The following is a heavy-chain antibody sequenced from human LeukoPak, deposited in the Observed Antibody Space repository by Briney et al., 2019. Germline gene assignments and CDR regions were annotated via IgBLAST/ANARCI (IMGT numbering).Heavy chain of an antibody. CDR2: ISDSGST. D-gene: IGHD6-13*01. CDR3: ARWRSGSWYSYFDY. J-gene: IGHJ4*02. CDR1: GGSISSYY. Sequence: SETLSLTCTVSGGSISSYYWSWVRQPPGKGLEWIGYISDSGSTNYNPSLKSRVTISVDTSKNQFSLKLTSVTAADTALYYCARWRSGSWYSYFDYWGQGTLVTVSS. V-gene: IGHV4-59*08.